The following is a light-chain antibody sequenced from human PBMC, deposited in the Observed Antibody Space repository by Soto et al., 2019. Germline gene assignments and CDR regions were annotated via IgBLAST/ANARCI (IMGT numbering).Light chain of an antibody. CDR2: GAS. J-gene: IGKJ2*01. CDR3: QHRSNWPRFT. CDR1: QSVSSN. V-gene: IGKV3-15*01. Sequence: EIVMTQSPATLSVSPGERATLSCRASQSVSSNLAWYQQKPGQAPRLLIYGASTRATGIPARFSGSGSGTEFTLTISSLQSEDFALYYCQHRSNWPRFTFGQGTKLEI.